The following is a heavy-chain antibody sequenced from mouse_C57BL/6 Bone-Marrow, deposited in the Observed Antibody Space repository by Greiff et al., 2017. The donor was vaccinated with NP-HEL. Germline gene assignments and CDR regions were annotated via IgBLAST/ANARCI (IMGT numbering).Heavy chain of an antibody. CDR2: INPNNGGT. V-gene: IGHV1-26*01. CDR1: GYTFTDYY. D-gene: IGHD2-3*01. J-gene: IGHJ4*01. CDR3: ARTLDGYYPYYAMDY. Sequence: VQLQQSGPELVKPGASVKISCKASGYTFTDYYMNWVKQSHGKSLEWIGDINPNNGGTSYNQKFKGKATLTVDKSSSTAYMELRSLTSEDSAVYYCARTLDGYYPYYAMDYWGQGTSVTVSS.